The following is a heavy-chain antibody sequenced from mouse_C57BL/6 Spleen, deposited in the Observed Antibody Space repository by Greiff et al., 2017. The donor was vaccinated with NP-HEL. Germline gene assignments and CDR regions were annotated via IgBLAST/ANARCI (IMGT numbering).Heavy chain of an antibody. V-gene: IGHV1-55*01. Sequence: QVQLQQPGAELVKPGASVKMSCKASGYTFTSYWITWVKQRPGQGLEWIGDIYPGSGSTNYNEKFKSKATLTVDTSSSTADMQLSSLTSEDSADYCCARGVSAGTRYFDVWGTGTTVTVSS. CDR1: GYTFTSYW. D-gene: IGHD6-2*01. CDR3: ARGVSAGTRYFDV. J-gene: IGHJ1*03. CDR2: IYPGSGST.